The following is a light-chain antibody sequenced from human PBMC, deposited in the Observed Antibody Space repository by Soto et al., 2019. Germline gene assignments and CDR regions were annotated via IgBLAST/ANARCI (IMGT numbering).Light chain of an antibody. Sequence: DIQMTQSPSTLSASVGDRVTITCRASPSISSWLAWYQQKPGKAPKLLIYKASSLESGVPSRFSGSGSGTEFTLTISSLQPDDCATYYCQQYNSYWTFGQGTKVEIK. CDR2: KAS. CDR3: QQYNSYWT. V-gene: IGKV1-5*03. J-gene: IGKJ1*01. CDR1: PSISSW.